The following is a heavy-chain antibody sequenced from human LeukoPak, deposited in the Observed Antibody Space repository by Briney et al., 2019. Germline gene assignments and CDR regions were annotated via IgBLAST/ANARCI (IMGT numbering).Heavy chain of an antibody. D-gene: IGHD2-2*02. CDR3: ARDPGPNIPAWGAFDI. V-gene: IGHV3-48*01. J-gene: IGHJ3*02. CDR2: ISSSSSTI. CDR1: GFTFSSYS. Sequence: GVSLRLSCAASGFTFSSYSMNWVRQAPGKGLEWVSYISSSSSTIYYADSVKGRFTISRDNAKNSLYLQMNSLRAEDTAVYYCARDPGPNIPAWGAFDIWGQGTMVTVSS.